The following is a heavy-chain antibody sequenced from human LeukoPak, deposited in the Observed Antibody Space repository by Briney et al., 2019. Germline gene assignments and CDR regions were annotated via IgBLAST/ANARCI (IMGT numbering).Heavy chain of an antibody. CDR1: GGSISSSSYY. Sequence: SETLSLTCTVSGGSISSSSYYWGWIRQPPGKGLEWIGSIYYSGSTYYNPSLKSRVTISVDTSKNQFSLKLSSVTAADTAVYYCARVRGVIIEHAFDIWGQGTMVTVSS. CDR2: IYYSGST. V-gene: IGHV4-39*01. CDR3: ARVRGVIIEHAFDI. D-gene: IGHD3-10*01. J-gene: IGHJ3*02.